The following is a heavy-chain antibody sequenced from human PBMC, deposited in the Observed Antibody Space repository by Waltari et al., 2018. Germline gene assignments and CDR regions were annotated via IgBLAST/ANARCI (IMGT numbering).Heavy chain of an antibody. V-gene: IGHV3-53*01. CDR2: IYSGGST. J-gene: IGHJ3*02. Sequence: EVQLVESGGGLIQPGGSLRLSCAASGFTVSSNYMSWVRQAPGKGLEWVSVIYSGGSTYYADSVKGRFAISRDKSKNTLYRQMNSLRAEDTAVYYCARWGVATLEDAFDIWGQGTMVTVSS. CDR1: GFTVSSNY. D-gene: IGHD5-12*01. CDR3: ARWGVATLEDAFDI.